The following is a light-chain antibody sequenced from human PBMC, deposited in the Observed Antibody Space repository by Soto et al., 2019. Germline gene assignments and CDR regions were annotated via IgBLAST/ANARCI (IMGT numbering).Light chain of an antibody. CDR3: QQFNSYPIT. V-gene: IGKV1-13*02. CDR1: QDIRGA. J-gene: IGKJ5*01. CDR2: DVS. Sequence: AIQLTQSPSSLSTSVGDRVTITCRASQDIRGALAWYQQKPGKAPKILIYDVSSLQSGVPSRFSGSSSGTDFTLTISSLQPEDFATYYCQQFNSYPITFGQGTRLDIK.